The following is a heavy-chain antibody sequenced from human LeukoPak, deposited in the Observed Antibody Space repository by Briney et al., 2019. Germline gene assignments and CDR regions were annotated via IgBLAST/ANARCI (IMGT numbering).Heavy chain of an antibody. CDR3: AKGRHSNYLDF. J-gene: IGHJ4*02. D-gene: IGHD4-11*01. CDR1: GFTFSSFG. CDR2: ILYDGNKS. Sequence: GGSLKLSCAASGFTFSSFGMHWVRQAPGKGLEWVAFILYDGNKSYLADSVKGRFTISRDNSRTTLYLQMNSLRSEDTAVYFCAKGRHSNYLDFWGQGVLVTVSS. V-gene: IGHV3-30*02.